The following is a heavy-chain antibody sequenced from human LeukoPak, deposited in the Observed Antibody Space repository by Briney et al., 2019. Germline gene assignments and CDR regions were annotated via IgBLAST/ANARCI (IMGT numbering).Heavy chain of an antibody. V-gene: IGHV3-23*01. CDR3: AKRVPYSSSSVYLDS. CDR1: GYSISSDY. D-gene: IGHD6-6*01. Sequence: ETLSLTCAVSGYSISSDYYWGWIRQSPGKGLEWVSAISDDGRNTYYADSVRGHFTISRDNSKRTLYLQMNSLRVDDTAIYYCAKRVPYSSSSVYLDSWGQGTLVTVSS. J-gene: IGHJ4*02. CDR2: ISDDGRNT.